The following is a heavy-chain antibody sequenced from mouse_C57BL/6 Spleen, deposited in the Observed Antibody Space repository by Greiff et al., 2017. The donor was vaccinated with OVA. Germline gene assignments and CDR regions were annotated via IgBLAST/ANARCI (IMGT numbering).Heavy chain of an antibody. CDR3: ARGLIYDGYYADY. CDR1: GYTFTDYY. V-gene: IGHV1-26*01. Sequence: VQLQQSGPELVKPGASVKISCKASGYTFTDYYMNWVKQSHGKSLEWIGDINPNNGGTSYNQKFKGKATLTVDKSSSTAYMELRSLTSEDSAVYYCARGLIYDGYYADYWGQGTSVTVSS. J-gene: IGHJ4*01. CDR2: INPNNGGT. D-gene: IGHD2-3*01.